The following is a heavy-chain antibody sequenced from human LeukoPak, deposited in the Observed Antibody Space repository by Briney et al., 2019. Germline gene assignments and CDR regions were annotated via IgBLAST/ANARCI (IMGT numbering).Heavy chain of an antibody. Sequence: GGSLRLSCAASGFTFSSYAMSWVRQAPGKGLVWVSRINTDGSSTSYADSVKGRFTISRDNAKNTLYLQMNSLRAEDTAVYYCARDPRLRNDIVVVPAAIRDYYYYYYMDVWAEGPRSPSP. CDR1: GFTFSSYA. D-gene: IGHD2-2*02. CDR2: INTDGSST. J-gene: IGHJ6*03. CDR3: ARDPRLRNDIVVVPAAIRDYYYYYYMDV. V-gene: IGHV3-74*01.